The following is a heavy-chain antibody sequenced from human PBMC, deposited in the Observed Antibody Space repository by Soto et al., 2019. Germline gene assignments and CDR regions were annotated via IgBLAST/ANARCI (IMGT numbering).Heavy chain of an antibody. D-gene: IGHD6-13*01. V-gene: IGHV3-33*01. CDR1: GFTFSSYG. J-gene: IGHJ6*03. CDR2: IWYDGSNK. CDR3: ARDIIAAAGYGLYYYYYMDV. Sequence: QVQLVESGGGVVQPGRSLRLSCAASGFTFSSYGMHWVRQAPGKGLEWVAVIWYDGSNKYYADSVKGRFTISRDNSKNTLSLQMNSLRAEDTAVYYCARDIIAAAGYGLYYYYYMDVWGKGTTVTVSS.